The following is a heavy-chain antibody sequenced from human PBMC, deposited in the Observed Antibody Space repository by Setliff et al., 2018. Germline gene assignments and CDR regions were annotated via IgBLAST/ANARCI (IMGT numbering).Heavy chain of an antibody. J-gene: IGHJ4*02. CDR2: IYYSGST. CDR1: GGSISSSSYY. V-gene: IGHV4-39*07. Sequence: LSLTCTVSGGSISSSSYYWGWIRQPPGKGLEWIGSIYYSGSTYYNPSLKSRVTISVDTSKNQFSLKLSSVTAADTAVYYCARRETYYSFWSGYYAYWGQGTLVTVSS. D-gene: IGHD3-3*01. CDR3: ARRETYYSFWSGYYAY.